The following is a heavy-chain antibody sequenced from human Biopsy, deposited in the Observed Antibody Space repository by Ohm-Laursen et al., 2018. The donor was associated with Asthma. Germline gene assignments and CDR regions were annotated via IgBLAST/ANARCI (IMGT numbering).Heavy chain of an antibody. V-gene: IGHV1-46*01. J-gene: IGHJ6*02. CDR1: GYTFTSYY. CDR2: INPSGGST. D-gene: IGHD1-7*01. Sequence: GVSVKVSCKASGYTFTSYYMHWVRQAPGQGLEWMGIINPSGGSTSYAQKFQGRVTMTRDTSTSTVYMELSSLRSEDTAVYYCARDPHNSYLASLRTKFNYYYYGMDVWGQGTTVTVSS. CDR3: ARDPHNSYLASLRTKFNYYYYGMDV.